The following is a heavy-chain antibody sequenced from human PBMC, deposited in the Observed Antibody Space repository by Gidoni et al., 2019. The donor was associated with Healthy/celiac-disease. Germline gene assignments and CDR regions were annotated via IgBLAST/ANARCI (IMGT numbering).Heavy chain of an antibody. V-gene: IGHV3-7*01. Sequence: EVQLVESGGGLVQPGGCLRLSCAASGFTFSRYWQSCVRQAPGTGLEWVANIKQDGSEKYYVDSVNSRFTISRDNAKNSLYLQMNSLRAEDTAVYYCARSDSSGYYHDYYYGMDVWGQGTTVTVSS. D-gene: IGHD3-22*01. CDR2: IKQDGSEK. J-gene: IGHJ6*02. CDR1: GFTFSRYW. CDR3: ARSDSSGYYHDYYYGMDV.